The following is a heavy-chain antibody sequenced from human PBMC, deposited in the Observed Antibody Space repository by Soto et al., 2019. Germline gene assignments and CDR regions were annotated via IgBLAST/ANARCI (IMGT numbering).Heavy chain of an antibody. CDR3: VIGSGSPGEDFDY. D-gene: IGHD3-10*01. CDR1: GGTFSSYT. CDR2: IIPILGIA. Sequence: QVQLVQSGAEVKKPGSSVKVSCKASGGTFSSYTISWVRQAPGQGLAWMGRIIPILGIANHAQKFQGRVTITADKATNTAYMELSSRRSEDTAVYYCVIGSGSPGEDFDYWGQGTLVTVSS. V-gene: IGHV1-69*02. J-gene: IGHJ4*02.